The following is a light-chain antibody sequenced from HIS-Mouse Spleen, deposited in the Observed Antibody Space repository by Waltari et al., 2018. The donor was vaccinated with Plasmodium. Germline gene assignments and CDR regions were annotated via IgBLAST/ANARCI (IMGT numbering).Light chain of an antibody. CDR2: EVS. J-gene: IGLJ2*01. V-gene: IGLV2-8*01. CDR1: SSDVGGYNY. CDR3: SSYAGSNNLV. Sequence: QSALTQPPSASGSPGQSVTISCPGTSSDVGGYNYFSWDQQHPGKAPKLMIYEVSKRPSGVPDRFSGSKSGNTASLTVSGLQAEDEADYYCSSYAGSNNLVFGGGTKLTVL.